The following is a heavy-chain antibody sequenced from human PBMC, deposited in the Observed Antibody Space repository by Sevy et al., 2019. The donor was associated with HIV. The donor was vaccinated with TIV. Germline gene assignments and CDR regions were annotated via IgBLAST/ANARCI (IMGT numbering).Heavy chain of an antibody. V-gene: IGHV3-7*01. J-gene: IGHJ4*02. Sequence: GGSLRLSCAASGFTFSSYWMSRVRQAPGKGLEWVANINLDGSMKYYVDSVKGRFTVSRDNAKNSLSLQMNSLRAEDTAVYYCARSIAATGPDYWGQGTLVTVSS. D-gene: IGHD6-13*01. CDR2: INLDGSMK. CDR3: ARSIAATGPDY. CDR1: GFTFSSYW.